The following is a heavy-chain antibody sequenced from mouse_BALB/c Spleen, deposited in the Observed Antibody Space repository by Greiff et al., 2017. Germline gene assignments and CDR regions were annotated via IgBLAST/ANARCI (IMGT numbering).Heavy chain of an antibody. V-gene: IGHV5-4*02. CDR1: GFTFSDYY. Sequence: DVKLVESGGGLVKPGGSLKLSCAASGFTFSDYYMYWVRQTPEKRLEWVATISDGGSYTYYPDSVKGRFTISRDNAKNNLYLQMSSLKSEDTAMYYCARDRGLRRGYYAMDYWGQGTSVTVSS. CDR3: ARDRGLRRGYYAMDY. J-gene: IGHJ4*01. D-gene: IGHD2-4*01. CDR2: ISDGGSYT.